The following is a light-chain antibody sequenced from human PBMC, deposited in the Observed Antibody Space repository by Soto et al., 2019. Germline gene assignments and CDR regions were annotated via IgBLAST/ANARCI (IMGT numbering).Light chain of an antibody. V-gene: IGKV2-28*01. CDR3: MQALPSYT. J-gene: IGKJ2*01. Sequence: DIVMTQSPLSLPVTPGEPASISCRSSQSLLHSNGYNYLDWYLQKPGQSPQLLIYLGSNRASGVPDRFSGSGSGTDVTLKISRVEAEDVGVYYCMQALPSYTFGQGTKLEIK. CDR2: LGS. CDR1: QSLLHSNGYNY.